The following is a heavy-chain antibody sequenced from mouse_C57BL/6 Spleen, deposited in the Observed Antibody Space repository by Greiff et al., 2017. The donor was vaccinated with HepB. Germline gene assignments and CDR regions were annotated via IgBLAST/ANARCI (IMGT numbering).Heavy chain of an antibody. CDR2: IYPGDGDT. D-gene: IGHD1-1*01. CDR1: GHAFSSYW. V-gene: IGHV1-80*01. Sequence: QVQLQQSGAELVKPGASVKISCKASGHAFSSYWMNWVKQRPGKGLEWIGQIYPGDGDTNYNGKFKGKATLTADKSSSTAYMQLSSLASEDSAVYFCAMVVRPSYAMDYWGQGTSVTVSS. J-gene: IGHJ4*01. CDR3: AMVVRPSYAMDY.